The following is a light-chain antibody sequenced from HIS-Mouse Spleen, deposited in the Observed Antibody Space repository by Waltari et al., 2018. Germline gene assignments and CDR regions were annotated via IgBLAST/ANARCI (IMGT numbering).Light chain of an antibody. CDR1: KLGDKY. J-gene: IGLJ2*01. CDR3: QAWDSSYSV. CDR2: QDS. V-gene: IGLV3-1*01. Sequence: SYELTQPPSVSVSPGQTASITCSGDKLGDKYACWYQQQPGQSPVLVIYQDSKRPSGFPERFSGSNSGNTATLTISGTQAMDEADYYCQAWDSSYSVFGGGTKLTVL.